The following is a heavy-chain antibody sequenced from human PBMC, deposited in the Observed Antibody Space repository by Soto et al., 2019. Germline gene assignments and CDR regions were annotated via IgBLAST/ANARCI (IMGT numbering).Heavy chain of an antibody. CDR2: ISNDGSNP. Sequence: PGGSLRLSCAACGFTFSKYAMHWVRQARGTXLEWVAVISNDGSNPYYADSVKGRFTISRDNSKNTLYLQMNSLREEDTAVYYCARTGYDRSGYFVEYYFDYWGQGTLVTVSS. V-gene: IGHV3-30-3*01. CDR1: GFTFSKYA. J-gene: IGHJ4*02. D-gene: IGHD3-22*01. CDR3: ARTGYDRSGYFVEYYFDY.